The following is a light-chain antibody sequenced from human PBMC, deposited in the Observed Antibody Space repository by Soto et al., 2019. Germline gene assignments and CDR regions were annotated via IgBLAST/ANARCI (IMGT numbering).Light chain of an antibody. CDR1: QTISIY. V-gene: IGKV1-39*01. CDR2: TAS. J-gene: IGKJ1*01. CDR3: QQSYTTPSRT. Sequence: DIQMTQSPSSLSASVGDRVTITCRASQTISIYLNWYQQKPGMPPKLLFNTASTLQSGVPSRFSGSGSGTDFTLTISSLQPEDSATYYCQQSYTTPSRTFGQGTKVDIK.